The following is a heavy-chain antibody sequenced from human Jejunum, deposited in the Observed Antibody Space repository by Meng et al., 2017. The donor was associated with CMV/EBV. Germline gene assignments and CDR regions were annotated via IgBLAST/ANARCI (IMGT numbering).Heavy chain of an antibody. CDR1: GYTLTNYY. CDR2: TNPNNGAT. CDR3: ARRGAREVATIPFDY. V-gene: IGHV1-2*02. D-gene: IGHD5-12*01. Sequence: SGYTLTNYYMNWVRQDPGQGLEWMGWTNPNNGATNYARKFQGRVTMTRDTSISTAYMELSRLTFDDTAVYYCARRGAREVATIPFDYWGQGTLVTVSS. J-gene: IGHJ4*02.